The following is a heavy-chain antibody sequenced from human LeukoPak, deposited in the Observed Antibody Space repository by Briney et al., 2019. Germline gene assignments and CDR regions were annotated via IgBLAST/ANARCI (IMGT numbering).Heavy chain of an antibody. D-gene: IGHD6-6*01. V-gene: IGHV1-69*13. CDR1: GGTFSSYA. CDR3: ARSSIADNLIDY. CDR2: IIPIFGTA. J-gene: IGHJ4*02. Sequence: PVASVKVSCKASGGTFSSYAISWVRQAPGQGLEWMGGIIPIFGTANYAQKFQGRVTITADESTSTAYMELSSLRSEDTAVYYCARSSIADNLIDYWGQGTLVTVSS.